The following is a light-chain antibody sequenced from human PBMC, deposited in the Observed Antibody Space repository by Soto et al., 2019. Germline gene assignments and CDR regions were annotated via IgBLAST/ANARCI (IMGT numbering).Light chain of an antibody. J-gene: IGKJ1*01. CDR3: QQSYFSPPT. V-gene: IGKV1-39*01. CDR1: ERISTF. CDR2: AAT. Sequence: DIQMTQSPSSLSASVGDRITITCRASERISTFLNWYQHKSGKAPKLLIFAATSLQSGVPSRYNGRASGTEFTLTISSLQPEDFANYYCQQSYFSPPTFGQGTKVEIK.